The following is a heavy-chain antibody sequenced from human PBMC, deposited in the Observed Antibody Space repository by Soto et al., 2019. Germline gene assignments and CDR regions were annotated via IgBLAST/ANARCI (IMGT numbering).Heavy chain of an antibody. CDR3: ARKGAAASYAHYYMDV. CDR1: GGSISPYY. CDR2: VYYSGNT. V-gene: IGHV4-59*01. J-gene: IGHJ6*03. D-gene: IGHD6-13*01. Sequence: QVQLQESGPGLVKPSETLSLTCTVSGGSISPYYWSCIRQPPGKGLEWIGYVYYSGNTNYNTSLESRVTISVDTSRNRFSLNLTSATAADTAVYYCARKGAAASYAHYYMDVWGRGTAVTVSS.